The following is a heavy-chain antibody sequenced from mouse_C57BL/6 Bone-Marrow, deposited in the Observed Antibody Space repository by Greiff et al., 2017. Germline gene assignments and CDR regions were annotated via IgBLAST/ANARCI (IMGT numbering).Heavy chain of an antibody. V-gene: IGHV1-81*01. CDR3: ARHYSNYGAY. J-gene: IGHJ3*01. Sequence: QVQLQQSGAELARPGASVKLSCKASGYTFTSYGISWVKQRTGQGLEWIGEIYPRSGNTYYNEKFKGKATLTADKSSSTAYMGLRSLTSEDSAVYFCARHYSNYGAYWGQGTLVTVSA. D-gene: IGHD2-5*01. CDR2: IYPRSGNT. CDR1: GYTFTSYG.